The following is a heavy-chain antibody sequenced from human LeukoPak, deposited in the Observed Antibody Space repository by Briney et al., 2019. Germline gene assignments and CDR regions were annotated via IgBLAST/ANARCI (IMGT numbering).Heavy chain of an antibody. CDR2: IIPNTGGT. Sequence: ASVKVSCKASGYTITDYYLHWVRPAPGQGLEWMGWIIPNTGGTNYAQKFQDWVTMSSDTSISTAYMELSSLRSDDTAVYYCARGSPSYAQWHFDLWGRGTLVTVSS. D-gene: IGHD2/OR15-2a*01. J-gene: IGHJ2*01. CDR3: ARGSPSYAQWHFDL. V-gene: IGHV1-2*04. CDR1: GYTITDYY.